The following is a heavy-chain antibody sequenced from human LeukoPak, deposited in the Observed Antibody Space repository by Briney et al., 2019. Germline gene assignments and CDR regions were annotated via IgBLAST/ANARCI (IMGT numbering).Heavy chain of an antibody. V-gene: IGHV1-2*02. CDR1: GYTFTGYY. CDR3: ASPKQGDYYDSSGYQGFDY. Sequence: ASVKVSCKASGYTFTGYYMHWVRQAPGQGLEWMGWINPNSGGTNYAQKLQGRVTMTTDTSTSTAYMELRSLRSDDTAVYYCASPKQGDYYDSSGYQGFDYWGQGTLVTVSS. CDR2: INPNSGGT. J-gene: IGHJ4*02. D-gene: IGHD3-22*01.